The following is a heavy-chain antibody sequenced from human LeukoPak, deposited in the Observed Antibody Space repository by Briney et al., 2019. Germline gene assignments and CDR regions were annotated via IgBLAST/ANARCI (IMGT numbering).Heavy chain of an antibody. CDR2: IYHSGST. CDR3: ARERVVPAATIGYYYYGMDV. Sequence: PSETLSLTCAVSGGSISSSNWWGWVRQSPGKGLEWIGEIYHSGSTNYNPSLKSRVTISVDKSKNQLSLKLSSVTAADTAVYYCARERVVPAATIGYYYYGMDVWGKGTTVTVSS. CDR1: GGSISSSNW. V-gene: IGHV4-4*02. D-gene: IGHD2-2*01. J-gene: IGHJ6*04.